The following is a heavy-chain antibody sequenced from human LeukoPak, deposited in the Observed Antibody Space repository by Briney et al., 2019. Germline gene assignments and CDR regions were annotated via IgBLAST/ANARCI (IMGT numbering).Heavy chain of an antibody. D-gene: IGHD3-3*01. CDR3: ARTPTYGFWSGYTLDV. V-gene: IGHV3-48*03. CDR2: ISGGGSNI. J-gene: IGHJ6*02. CDR1: GFTFSTYX. Sequence: HPGGSLRLSCAASGFTFSTYXXNWVXQAPGXGLEWVSYISGGGSNIYYADSVKDRFTVSRDDAKNSLYLQMNSLRAEDTAVYYCARTPTYGFWSGYTLDVWGQGTTVTVSS.